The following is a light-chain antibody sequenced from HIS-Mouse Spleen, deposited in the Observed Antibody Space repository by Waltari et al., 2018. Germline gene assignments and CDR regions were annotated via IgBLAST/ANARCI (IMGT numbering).Light chain of an antibody. CDR2: DAS. CDR1: QGISSA. CDR3: QQFNRYPVT. Sequence: AIQLTQSPSSLSASVGDRVTITCRASQGISSALAWYQQKPGKAPKLLIYDASSLGSGVPSRFSGSGSGTDFTLTISSLQPEDFATYYCQQFNRYPVTFGQGTRLEIK. V-gene: IGKV1-13*02. J-gene: IGKJ5*01.